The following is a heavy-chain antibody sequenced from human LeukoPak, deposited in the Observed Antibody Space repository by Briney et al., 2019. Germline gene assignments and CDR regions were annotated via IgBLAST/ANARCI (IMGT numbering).Heavy chain of an antibody. CDR1: GFTFSNYA. Sequence: GGSLRLSCAASGFTFSNYAMSWVRQAPGKGLEWVSGIGGSGGSTYYADSVKGRFTISRDNSKKTLYLQMNSLRAEDTAVYYCAKRERESYNYGYPDYWGQGTLATVSS. D-gene: IGHD5-18*01. V-gene: IGHV3-23*01. J-gene: IGHJ4*02. CDR2: IGGSGGST. CDR3: AKRERESYNYGYPDY.